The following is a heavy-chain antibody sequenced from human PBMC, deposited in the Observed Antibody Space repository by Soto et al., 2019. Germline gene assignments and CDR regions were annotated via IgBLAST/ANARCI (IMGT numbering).Heavy chain of an antibody. D-gene: IGHD6-6*01. J-gene: IGHJ6*03. V-gene: IGHV3-64*01. Sequence: EVQLAESGGGLAQPGGSLRLSCAASGFTLSGYAMDWVRQAPGKGLEYVSGISSNGVGTYYANSVQGRFTISRDNSKNTVYLQMGSLRPEDMAVYYGARRARPDFYYMDVWGKGTKVTVSS. CDR3: ARRARPDFYYMDV. CDR1: GFTLSGYA. CDR2: ISSNGVGT.